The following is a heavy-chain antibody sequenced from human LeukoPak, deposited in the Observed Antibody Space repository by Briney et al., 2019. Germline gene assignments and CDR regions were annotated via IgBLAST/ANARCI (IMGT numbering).Heavy chain of an antibody. D-gene: IGHD3-3*01. CDR1: GFTFSSFG. CDR2: IKGDGIST. J-gene: IGHJ4*02. CDR3: AKDHYWSIDY. Sequence: GGSLRLSCAASGFTFSSFGMHWVRHAPGQGLVWVSRIKGDGISTNYADSVKGRFTISRDIAKNTLYLQMNSLRAEDKSVYYCAKDHYWSIDYWGRGTLVTVSS. V-gene: IGHV3-74*01.